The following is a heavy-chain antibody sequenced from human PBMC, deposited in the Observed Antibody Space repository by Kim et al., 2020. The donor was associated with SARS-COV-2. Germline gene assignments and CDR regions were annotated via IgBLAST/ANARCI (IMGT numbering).Heavy chain of an antibody. CDR2: IYPGDSDT. CDR3: AGRGWEPGGINWFDP. J-gene: IGHJ5*02. Sequence: GESLKISCKGSGYSFTSYWIGWVRQMPGKGLEWMGIIYPGDSDTRYSPSFQGQVTISADKSISTAYLQWSSLKASDTAMYYCAGRGWEPGGINWFDPWGQGALVTVSS. D-gene: IGHD1-26*01. CDR1: GYSFTSYW. V-gene: IGHV5-51*01.